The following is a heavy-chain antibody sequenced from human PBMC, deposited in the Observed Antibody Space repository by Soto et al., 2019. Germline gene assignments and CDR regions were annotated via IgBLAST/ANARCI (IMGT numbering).Heavy chain of an antibody. D-gene: IGHD1-26*01. CDR1: GYSFTSYW. CDR3: ARSTPSGSYYLGDYGMDV. Sequence: PGESLKISCKGSGYSFTSYWIGWVRQMPGKGLEWMGIIYPGDSDTRYSPSFQGQVTISADKSISTAYLQWSSLKASDTAMYYCARSTPSGSYYLGDYGMDVWGQGNPGHRLL. V-gene: IGHV5-51*01. CDR2: IYPGDSDT. J-gene: IGHJ6*02.